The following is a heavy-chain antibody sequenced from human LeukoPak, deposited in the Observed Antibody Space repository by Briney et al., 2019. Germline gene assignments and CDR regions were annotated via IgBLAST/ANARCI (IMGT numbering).Heavy chain of an antibody. CDR2: ISSSSSTI. J-gene: IGHJ6*02. Sequence: GGSLRLSCAASGFTFSSYSMNWVRQAPGKGLEWVSYISSSSSTIYYADSVKGRFTISRDNAKNSLYLQMNSLRAEDTAVYYCARAGSSWYPYYYGMDVWGQGTTVTVSS. V-gene: IGHV3-48*04. D-gene: IGHD6-13*01. CDR3: ARAGSSWYPYYYGMDV. CDR1: GFTFSSYS.